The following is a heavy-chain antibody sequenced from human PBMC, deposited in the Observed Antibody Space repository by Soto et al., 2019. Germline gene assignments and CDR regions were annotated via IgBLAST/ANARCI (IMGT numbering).Heavy chain of an antibody. Sequence: SETLSLTCTVSGGSISTYYWSWIRQPPGKGLEWIGYIYYTGSTTYNPSLKSRVTISVDTSKNQFSLKLSSVTAADTAVYYCAKKSSSWCFDPWGQGTLVTVSS. D-gene: IGHD6-13*01. J-gene: IGHJ5*02. V-gene: IGHV4-59*01. CDR2: IYYTGST. CDR1: GGSISTYY. CDR3: AKKSSSWCFDP.